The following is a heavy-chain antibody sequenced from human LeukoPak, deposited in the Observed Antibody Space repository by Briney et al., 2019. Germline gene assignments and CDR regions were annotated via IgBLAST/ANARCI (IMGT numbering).Heavy chain of an antibody. V-gene: IGHV1-69*05. CDR3: AREGGDYAGWFDP. Sequence: GASVKVSCKASGGTFSSYAISWVRQASGQGLEWMGGIIPIFGTANYAQKFQGRVTITTDESTSTAYMELSSLRSEDTAVYYCAREGGDYAGWFDPWGQGTLVTVSS. CDR2: IIPIFGTA. D-gene: IGHD4-17*01. J-gene: IGHJ5*02. CDR1: GGTFSSYA.